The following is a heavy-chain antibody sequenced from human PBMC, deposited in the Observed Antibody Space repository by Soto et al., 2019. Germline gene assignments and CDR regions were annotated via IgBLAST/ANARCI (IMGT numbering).Heavy chain of an antibody. CDR1: GYTFASYH. J-gene: IGHJ6*02. CDR3: ARGVDAGMDV. V-gene: IGHV1-8*01. D-gene: IGHD1-1*01. CDR2: MSPNNGDT. Sequence: QVRLVQSGAEVREPGASVKVSCKASGYTFASYHINWVRQAAGQGLEWMGWMSPNNGDTGYAQKFQGRVTMTRDSSITTAYMELSGLTSDATAVYYCARGVDAGMDVWGRGTTVTVSS.